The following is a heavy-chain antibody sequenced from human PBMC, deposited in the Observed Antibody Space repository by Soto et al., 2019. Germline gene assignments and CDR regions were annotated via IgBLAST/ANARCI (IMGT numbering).Heavy chain of an antibody. D-gene: IGHD7-27*01. Sequence: PGGSLRLSCAASGFTFTRYSMNWVRQAPGKGLEWVSSISSTTNYIYYVYSMKGRFTISRDNAKNSLYLEMNSLIAEDTAVYYCERESEDLTSNFDXWGQGTLVTVSX. CDR1: GFTFTRYS. J-gene: IGHJ4*02. V-gene: IGHV3-21*06. CDR2: ISSTTNYI. CDR3: ERESEDLTSNFDX.